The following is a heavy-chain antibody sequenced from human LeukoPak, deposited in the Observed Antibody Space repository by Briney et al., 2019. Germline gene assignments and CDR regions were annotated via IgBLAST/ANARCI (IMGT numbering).Heavy chain of an antibody. D-gene: IGHD2-15*01. J-gene: IGHJ4*02. V-gene: IGHV3-30*04. CDR1: GFTFSSYA. CDR3: ARGAQTKYCSGGSCYPYYFDY. Sequence: PEGSLRLSCAASGFTFSSYAMHWVRQAPGKGLEWVAIISYDGSIKYYADSLKGRFTISRDNSKNTLYLQMNSLRAEDTAVYYCARGAQTKYCSGGSCYPYYFDYWGQGTLVTVSS. CDR2: ISYDGSIK.